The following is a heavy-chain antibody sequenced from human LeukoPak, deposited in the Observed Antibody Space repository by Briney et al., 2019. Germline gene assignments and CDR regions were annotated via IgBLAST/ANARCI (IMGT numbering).Heavy chain of an antibody. D-gene: IGHD3-10*01. CDR3: AKTSPPSSPGY. J-gene: IGHJ4*02. V-gene: IGHV3-30*02. Sequence: GGSLRLSCAASGFTFSSYGMHWVRQAPGKGLEWVAVIWYDGSNKYYADSVKGRFTISRDNSKNTLYLQMNSLRAEDTAVYYCAKTSPPSSPGYWGQGTLVTVSS. CDR2: IWYDGSNK. CDR1: GFTFSSYG.